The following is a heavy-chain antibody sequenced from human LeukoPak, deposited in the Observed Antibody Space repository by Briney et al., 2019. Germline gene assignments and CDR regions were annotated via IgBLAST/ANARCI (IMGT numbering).Heavy chain of an antibody. J-gene: IGHJ6*03. Sequence: GASVKVSCKASGYTFTSYGISWVRQAPGQGLEWMGWISAYNGNTNYAQKLQGRVTMTTDTSTSRAYMELRSLRSDDTAVYYCARDPYCSGGSCYFLRSYYYYYMDVWGKGTTVTVSS. CDR3: ARDPYCSGGSCYFLRSYYYYYMDV. D-gene: IGHD2-15*01. V-gene: IGHV1-18*01. CDR2: ISAYNGNT. CDR1: GYTFTSYG.